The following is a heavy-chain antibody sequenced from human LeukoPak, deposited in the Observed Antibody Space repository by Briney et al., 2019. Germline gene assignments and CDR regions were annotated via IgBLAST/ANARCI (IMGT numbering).Heavy chain of an antibody. CDR2: INSDGSSA. D-gene: IGHD3-16*01. Sequence: PGGSLRLSCVASGFTFSSYWMHWVRQAPGKGLLWVSRINSDGSSAIYADSVKGRFTISRDNAKNTVHLQMNSLRAEDTAVYYCTRDVGRGSYKIEDWGQGTLVTVSS. CDR3: TRDVGRGSYKIED. J-gene: IGHJ4*02. V-gene: IGHV3-74*01. CDR1: GFTFSSYW.